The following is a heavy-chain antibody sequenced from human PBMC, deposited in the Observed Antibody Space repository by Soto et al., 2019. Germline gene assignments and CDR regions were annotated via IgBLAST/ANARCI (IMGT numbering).Heavy chain of an antibody. CDR1: GFTFSSYW. CDR3: ATREKAVTRDYYYYMDV. CDR2: IKQDGSEK. Sequence: SLRLSCAASGFTFSSYWMSWVRQAPGKGLEWVANIKQDGSEKYYVDSVKGRFTISRDNAKNSLYLQMNSLRAEDTAVYYCATREKAVTRDYYYYMDVWGKGTTVTVSS. J-gene: IGHJ6*03. V-gene: IGHV3-7*03. D-gene: IGHD4-4*01.